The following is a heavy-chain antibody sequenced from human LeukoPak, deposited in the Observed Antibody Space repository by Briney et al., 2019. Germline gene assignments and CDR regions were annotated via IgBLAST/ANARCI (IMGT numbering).Heavy chain of an antibody. Sequence: ASVKVSCKASGYTFTRNYMHWVRQAPGQGLEWMGITNPRGGSTTYAQKFQGRLTMTRDTSTSTVYMELSSLRSEDTAVYYCAREDADYTFSFDFWGQGTLVTVSS. CDR1: GYTFTRNY. J-gene: IGHJ4*02. D-gene: IGHD4-17*01. CDR3: AREDADYTFSFDF. V-gene: IGHV1-46*01. CDR2: TNPRGGST.